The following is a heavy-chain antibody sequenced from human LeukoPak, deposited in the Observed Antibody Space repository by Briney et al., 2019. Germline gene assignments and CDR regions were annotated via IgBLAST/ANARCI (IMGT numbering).Heavy chain of an antibody. D-gene: IGHD3-22*01. CDR1: GGSISTGSVY. J-gene: IGHJ3*02. Sequence: AETLSLTCTVSGGSISTGSVYWGCWGCFRQPPGKGLEWLGSISYSGSTSYNPSLKSRVPISVDTSKNQFSLKLSSVTAADTAVYYCARDKKDYYDSSGYYYFAFDIWGQGTMVNVSS. CDR3: ARDKKDYYDSSGYYYFAFDI. V-gene: IGHV4-39*07. CDR2: ISYSGST.